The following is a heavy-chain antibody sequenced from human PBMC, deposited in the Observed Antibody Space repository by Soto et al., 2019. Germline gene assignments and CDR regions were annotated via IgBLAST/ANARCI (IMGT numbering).Heavy chain of an antibody. D-gene: IGHD6-6*01. CDR1: GGSISSGGYY. J-gene: IGHJ5*02. CDR2: IYYSGST. Sequence: SETLSLTCTVSGGSISSGGYYWSWIRQHPGKGLEWIGYIYYSGSTYYNPSLKSRVTISVDTSKNQFSLKLSSVTAADTAVYYCAGDSRPHNWFDPWGQGTLVTVSS. V-gene: IGHV4-31*03. CDR3: AGDSRPHNWFDP.